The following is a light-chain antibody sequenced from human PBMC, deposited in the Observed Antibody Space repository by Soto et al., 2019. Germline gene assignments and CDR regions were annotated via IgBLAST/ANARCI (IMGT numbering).Light chain of an antibody. J-gene: IGLJ2*01. CDR1: SSDVGGYNY. V-gene: IGLV2-14*01. CDR2: DVS. CDR3: SSYTASSTVV. Sequence: QSALTQPASVSGSPGQSITISCTGTSSDVGGYNYVSWYQQHPGKAPKLMIYDVSNRPSGVSNRFSGSKAGNTASLTISGLQAEEEAVYYCSSYTASSTVVFGGGTKLT.